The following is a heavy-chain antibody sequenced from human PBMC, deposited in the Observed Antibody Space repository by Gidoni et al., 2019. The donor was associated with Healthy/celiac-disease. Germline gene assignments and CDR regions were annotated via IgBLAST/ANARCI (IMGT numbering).Heavy chain of an antibody. Sequence: QLQLQESGPALVMPWETLSLTCTVSGGSICSRSYSWGLIRQPPGKGREWSGGVYYSGGTYYKPSLKSRVTISVDTSKNQFSLKLSSVTAADTAVYYCARQDPTGTPAGAFDIWGQGTMVTVSS. CDR3: ARQDPTGTPAGAFDI. D-gene: IGHD1-7*01. J-gene: IGHJ3*02. CDR1: GGSICSRSYS. V-gene: IGHV4-39*01. CDR2: VYYSGGT.